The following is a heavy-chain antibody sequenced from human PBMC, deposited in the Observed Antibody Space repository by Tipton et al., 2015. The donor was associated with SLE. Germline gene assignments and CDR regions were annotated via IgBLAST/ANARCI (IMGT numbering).Heavy chain of an antibody. V-gene: IGHV4-34*01. CDR3: ARGVVVAAGWFDP. J-gene: IGHJ5*02. CDR1: GGYFSGYH. Sequence: SLTCAIYGGYFSGYHWSWIRQPPGKGLEWIGEINHSGTTNYNPSLKSRVTISVDTSKNQFSLKLSSVTAADTAVYYCARGVVVAAGWFDPWGQGTLVTVSS. D-gene: IGHD2-15*01. CDR2: INHSGTT.